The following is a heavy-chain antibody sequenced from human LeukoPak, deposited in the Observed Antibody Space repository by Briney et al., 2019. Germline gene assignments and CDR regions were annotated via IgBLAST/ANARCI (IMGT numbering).Heavy chain of an antibody. Sequence: GESLKISCKGSGYSFTSYWIGWVRQMPGKGLEWMGIIYPGDSDTRYSPSFQGQVTISADKSISTAYLQWSSLKATDTAMYYCARQVVPAATRFDPWGQGTLVTVSS. J-gene: IGHJ5*02. V-gene: IGHV5-51*01. CDR2: IYPGDSDT. D-gene: IGHD2-2*01. CDR1: GYSFTSYW. CDR3: ARQVVPAATRFDP.